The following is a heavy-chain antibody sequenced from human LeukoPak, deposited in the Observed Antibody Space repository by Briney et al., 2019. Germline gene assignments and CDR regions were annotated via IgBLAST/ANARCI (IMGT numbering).Heavy chain of an antibody. V-gene: IGHV3-30*02. CDR1: GFTFTSYG. CDR3: VRDGAHWDLDY. D-gene: IGHD7-27*01. J-gene: IGHJ4*02. Sequence: PGGSLRLSCAASGFTFTSYGMNWVRQAPGKGLEWVAFIRYDGSNQYYADSVKGRSTISRDNSKNTVHLQMNSLRAEDTAMYYCVRDGAHWDLDYWGQGTLVTVSS. CDR2: IRYDGSNQ.